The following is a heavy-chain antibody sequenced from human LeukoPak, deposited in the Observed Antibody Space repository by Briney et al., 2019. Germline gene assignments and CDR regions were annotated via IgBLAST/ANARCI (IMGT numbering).Heavy chain of an antibody. CDR2: MNPNSGNT. CDR3: ARVRGSYGGYDY. V-gene: IGHV1-8*01. CDR1: GCTFTSYD. D-gene: IGHD1-26*01. J-gene: IGHJ4*02. Sequence: GASVKVSCKASGCTFTSYDINWVRQATGQGLEWMGWMNPNSGNTGYAQKFQGRVTMTRNTSISTAYMELSSLRSEDTAVYYCARVRGSYGGYDYWGQGTLVTVSS.